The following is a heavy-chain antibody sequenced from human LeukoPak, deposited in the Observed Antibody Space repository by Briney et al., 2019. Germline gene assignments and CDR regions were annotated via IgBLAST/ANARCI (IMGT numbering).Heavy chain of an antibody. V-gene: IGHV4-34*01. D-gene: IGHD3-22*01. J-gene: IGHJ4*02. CDR3: AREGVESSGYPYHFDY. CDR2: INHSGST. CDR1: GGSFSGYY. Sequence: SETLSLTCAVYGGSFSGYYWSWIRQPPGKGLEWIGEINHSGSTNYNPSLKSRVTISVDTSKNQFSLKLSSVTAADTAVYYCAREGVESSGYPYHFDYWGQGTLVTVSS.